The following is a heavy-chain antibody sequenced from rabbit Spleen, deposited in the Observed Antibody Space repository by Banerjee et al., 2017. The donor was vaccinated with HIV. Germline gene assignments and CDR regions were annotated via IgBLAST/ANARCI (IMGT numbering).Heavy chain of an antibody. D-gene: IGHD2-1*01. J-gene: IGHJ4*01. Sequence: QSLEESGGDLVKPGASLTLTCTASGFSFSSSYYMCWVRQAPGKGLESIACIYPDSSGSTYYASWVKGRFTISKTSSTTVTLQMTSLTAADTATYFCARGSATMTMVITGFYLTLWGPGTLVTVS. CDR3: ARGSATMTMVITGFYLTL. V-gene: IGHV1S40*01. CDR2: IYPDSSGST. CDR1: GFSFSSSYY.